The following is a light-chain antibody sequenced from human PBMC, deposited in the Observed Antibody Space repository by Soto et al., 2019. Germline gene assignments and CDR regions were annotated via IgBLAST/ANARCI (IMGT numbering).Light chain of an antibody. Sequence: QSVLTQPPSVSGAPGQRVTISCTGSSSNIGAGYDVHWYQQLPETAPKLLIYRNTNRPSGVPDRFSGSKSGTSASLAITGLQVEDEADYYCQSYDGRLTAVYVFGIGTKVTVL. J-gene: IGLJ1*01. V-gene: IGLV1-40*01. CDR2: RNT. CDR3: QSYDGRLTAVYV. CDR1: SSNIGAGYD.